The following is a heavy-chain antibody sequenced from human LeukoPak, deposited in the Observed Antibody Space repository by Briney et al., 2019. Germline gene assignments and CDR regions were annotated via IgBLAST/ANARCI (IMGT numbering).Heavy chain of an antibody. CDR1: GYTLTELS. CDR3: ARPSGRYDSSGYLDY. D-gene: IGHD3-22*01. J-gene: IGHJ4*02. Sequence: ASVKVSCKVSGYTLTELSMHWVRQAPGKGLEWMGGFDPEDGETIYAQKFQGRVTMTEDTSTDTAYMELSSLRSEDTAVYYCARPSGRYDSSGYLDYWGQGTLVTVSS. CDR2: FDPEDGET. V-gene: IGHV1-24*01.